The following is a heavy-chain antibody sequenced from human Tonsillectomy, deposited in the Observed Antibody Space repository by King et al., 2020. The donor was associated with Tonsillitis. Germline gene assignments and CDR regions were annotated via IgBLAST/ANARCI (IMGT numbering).Heavy chain of an antibody. J-gene: IGHJ4*02. CDR3: AHSRAPRVFDY. D-gene: IGHD3-10*01. CDR2: NYWDDDK. V-gene: IGHV2-5*02. CDR1: GFSLTTYGVG. Sequence: ITLKESGPTLVKPTQTLTLTCTFSGFSLTTYGVGVGWIRQPPGKALQWLALNYWDDDKRYSPSLESRLTITKDTSKNQVVLTMTNMDPVDTATYFCAHSRAPRVFDYWGQGILVTVSS.